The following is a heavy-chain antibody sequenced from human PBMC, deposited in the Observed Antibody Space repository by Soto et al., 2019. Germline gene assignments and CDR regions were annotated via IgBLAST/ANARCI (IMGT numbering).Heavy chain of an antibody. V-gene: IGHV5-51*01. Sequence: GESLKSACKGSGYSFTSYWIGWVLQMPGKGLEWMGIIYPGDSDTRYSPSFQGQVTISADKSITTAYLQWSSLKASDTAIYYCARCASSGSLDWFDPWGQGTLVTVSS. CDR1: GYSFTSYW. J-gene: IGHJ5*02. CDR2: IYPGDSDT. D-gene: IGHD1-26*01. CDR3: ARCASSGSLDWFDP.